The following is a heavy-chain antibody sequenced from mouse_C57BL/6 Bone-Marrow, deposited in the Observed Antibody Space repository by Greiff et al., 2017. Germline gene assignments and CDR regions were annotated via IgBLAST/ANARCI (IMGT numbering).Heavy chain of an antibody. CDR2: INPYNGGT. D-gene: IGHD1-1*01. CDR1: GYTFTDYY. J-gene: IGHJ3*01. CDR3: GRGGLCGRSRFAY. V-gene: IGHV1-19*01. Sequence: EVQLQQSGPVLVKPGASVKMSCKASGYTFTDYYMNWVKQSPGKSLEWIGVINPYNGGTSYNQKFKGKATLTVDKSSSTAFMELNSLSSEDSAVYYCGRGGLCGRSRFAYWGQGTLVTVSA.